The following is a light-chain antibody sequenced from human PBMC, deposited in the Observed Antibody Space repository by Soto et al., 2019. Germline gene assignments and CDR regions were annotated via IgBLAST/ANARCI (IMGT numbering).Light chain of an antibody. J-gene: IGKJ1*01. CDR2: DAS. V-gene: IGKV1-5*01. CDR3: QQYNSYSRT. Sequence: DIQMTQSPSTLSASVGDRVTITCRASQSISSWLAWYQQKPGKAPKLLIFDASSLESGVPSRFSGSGSGTEFTLTISSLQPDYFATYSCQQYNSYSRTFGQGTKVEIK. CDR1: QSISSW.